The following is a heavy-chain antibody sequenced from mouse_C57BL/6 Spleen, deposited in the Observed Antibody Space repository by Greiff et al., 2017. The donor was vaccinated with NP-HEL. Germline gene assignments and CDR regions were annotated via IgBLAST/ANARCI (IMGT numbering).Heavy chain of an antibody. CDR3: TQLGRDYFDY. Sequence: VQLKQSGAELVRPGASVKLSCTASGFNIKDYYMHWVKQRPEQGLEWIGRIDPEGGDTEYAPKFQGKATMTADKSSNTAYLQLSSLTSEDTAVYYCTQLGRDYFDYWGQGTTLTGSS. CDR1: GFNIKDYY. D-gene: IGHD4-1*02. CDR2: IDPEGGDT. J-gene: IGHJ2*01. V-gene: IGHV14-1*01.